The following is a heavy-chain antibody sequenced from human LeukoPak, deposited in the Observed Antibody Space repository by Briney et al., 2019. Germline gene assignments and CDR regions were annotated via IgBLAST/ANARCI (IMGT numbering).Heavy chain of an antibody. D-gene: IGHD3-10*01. J-gene: IGHJ4*02. Sequence: GGSLRLSCAASGFTFSSYAMHWVRQAPGKGLEYVSAISSNGGSTYYANSVKGRFTISRDNSKNKLYLQMNSLRAEDTAVYFCARVRYYGSGTYFFDYWGQGTLVTVSS. CDR2: ISSNGGST. V-gene: IGHV3-64*01. CDR1: GFTFSSYA. CDR3: ARVRYYGSGTYFFDY.